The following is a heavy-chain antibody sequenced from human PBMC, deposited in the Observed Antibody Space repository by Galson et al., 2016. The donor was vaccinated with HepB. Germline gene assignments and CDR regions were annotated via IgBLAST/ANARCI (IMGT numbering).Heavy chain of an antibody. V-gene: IGHV1-18*01. CDR2: ISPYNGNA. J-gene: IGHJ2*01. CDR1: GYTVATYG. Sequence: SVKVSCKASGYTVATYGFTWVRQAPGQGLEWMGWISPYNGNAKYVQNLQGRVTMTTDTSTSTAYMELRSLRSGDAAIYSCASVTPGVYWYLDLWGRGTLVTVSS. CDR3: ASVTPGVYWYLDL. D-gene: IGHD1-14*01.